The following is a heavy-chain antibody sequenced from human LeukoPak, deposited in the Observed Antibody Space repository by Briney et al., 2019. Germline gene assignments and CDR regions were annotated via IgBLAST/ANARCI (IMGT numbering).Heavy chain of an antibody. CDR3: AKDLASYYYDSSGYYYYGMDV. CDR1: GFTFSNYG. J-gene: IGHJ6*02. CDR2: ISYDGSKK. Sequence: GRSLRLSCADSGFTFSNYGMHWVRRAPGKGLEWVAVISYDGSKKFYADSGKGRFTISRDNSKNTLYLQMNSLRAEDTAVYYCAKDLASYYYDSSGYYYYGMDVWGQGTTVTVSS. V-gene: IGHV3-30*18. D-gene: IGHD3-22*01.